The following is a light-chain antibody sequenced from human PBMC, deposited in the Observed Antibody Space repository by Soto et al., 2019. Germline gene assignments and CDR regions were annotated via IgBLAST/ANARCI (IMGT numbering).Light chain of an antibody. Sequence: EIVLTQSPGTLSLSPGERATLSCRASQSVSSNYLAWYQQKPGQAPRLLIYGASSMATGVPDRFSGCGSGTDFSLSISTLEPEDLAVYYCQEYGSSPWTFGQGAKVEIK. J-gene: IGKJ1*01. CDR3: QEYGSSPWT. CDR1: QSVSSNY. V-gene: IGKV3-20*01. CDR2: GAS.